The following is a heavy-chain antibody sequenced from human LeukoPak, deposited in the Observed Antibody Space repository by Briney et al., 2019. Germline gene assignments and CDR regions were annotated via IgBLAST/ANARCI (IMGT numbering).Heavy chain of an antibody. CDR3: ARGRYYYDSSGYYPKYYYYGMDV. Sequence: RASVKVSCKASGYTFTSYYMHWVRQAPGQGLEWMGIINPSGGSTSYAQKFQGRVTMTRDTSTSTVYMELSSLRSEDTAVYYCARGRYYYDSSGYYPKYYYYGMDVWGQGTTVTVSS. V-gene: IGHV1-46*01. J-gene: IGHJ6*02. D-gene: IGHD3-22*01. CDR1: GYTFTSYY. CDR2: INPSGGST.